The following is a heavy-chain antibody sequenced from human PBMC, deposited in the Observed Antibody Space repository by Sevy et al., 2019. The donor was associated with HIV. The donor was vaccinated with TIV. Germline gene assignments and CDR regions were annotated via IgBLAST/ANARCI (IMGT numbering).Heavy chain of an antibody. Sequence: GGSLRLSCAASGFTFSNAWMSWVRQAPGKGLEWVGCIKSKTDGGTTDYAAPVKGRFTISRDDSKNTLYLQMNSLKTEDTAVYYCTTLDIVVVVAATSDIWGQGTMVTVSS. CDR2: IKSKTDGGTT. CDR1: GFTFSNAW. CDR3: TTLDIVVVVAATSDI. J-gene: IGHJ3*02. V-gene: IGHV3-15*01. D-gene: IGHD2-15*01.